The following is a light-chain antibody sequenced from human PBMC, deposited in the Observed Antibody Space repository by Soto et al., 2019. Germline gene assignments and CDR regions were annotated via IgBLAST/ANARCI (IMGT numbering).Light chain of an antibody. J-gene: IGKJ4*01. CDR3: QQYYDLLT. CDR1: QNVYNN. V-gene: IGKV3-15*01. CDR2: DAS. Sequence: ELVMTQSPATLSVSPGEGATLSCKASQNVYNNLAWYQQRPGQPPRLLIYDASTRATGISARFSGSGYGTEFTLTISSLQAEDVAVYYCQQYYDLLTFGGGTKVDIK.